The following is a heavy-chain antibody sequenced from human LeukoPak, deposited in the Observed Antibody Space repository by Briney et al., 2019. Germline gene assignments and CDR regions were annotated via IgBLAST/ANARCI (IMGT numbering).Heavy chain of an antibody. CDR3: ARGTYDILTGNADYAFDI. V-gene: IGHV4-59*06. CDR1: GGSISSYY. J-gene: IGHJ3*02. Sequence: SETLSLTCTVSGGSISSYYWSWIRQPPGKGLEWIGHIYYSGSTYYNPSLKSRVTISVDTSKNQFSLKLSSVTAADTAVYYCARGTYDILTGNADYAFDIWGQGTMVTVSS. CDR2: IYYSGST. D-gene: IGHD3-9*01.